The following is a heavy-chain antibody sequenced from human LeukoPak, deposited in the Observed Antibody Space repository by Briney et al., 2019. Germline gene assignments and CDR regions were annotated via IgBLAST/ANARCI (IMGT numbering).Heavy chain of an antibody. CDR2: ISKGGST. J-gene: IGHJ4*02. CDR1: GGSISSSY. V-gene: IGHV4-59*01. D-gene: IGHD2-15*01. Sequence: SETLSLICSVSGGSISSSYWTWIRQPPGKGLECIGYISKGGSTNSNPSLKSRVTISVDTSKNQVSLNLSSVTAADTAVYYCARDKHNPNCSGGRCYPYFFDSWGQGSLVTVSS. CDR3: ARDKHNPNCSGGRCYPYFFDS.